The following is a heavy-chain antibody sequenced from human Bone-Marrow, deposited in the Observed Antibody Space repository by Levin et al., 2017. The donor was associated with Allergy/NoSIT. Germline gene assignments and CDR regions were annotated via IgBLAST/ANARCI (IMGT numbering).Heavy chain of an antibody. D-gene: IGHD6-13*01. J-gene: IGHJ4*02. CDR3: ARESRVAGSWYVGMDF. Sequence: AASVKVSCKASGYAFVGYGISWVRQAPGQGLEWMGWISAYNGDTYYAQRLQGRVTMTTDTSTSTAYMELRSLSSDDTAVYYCARESRVAGSWYVGMDFWGQGTLLTVSS. CDR2: ISAYNGDT. V-gene: IGHV1-18*01. CDR1: GYAFVGYG.